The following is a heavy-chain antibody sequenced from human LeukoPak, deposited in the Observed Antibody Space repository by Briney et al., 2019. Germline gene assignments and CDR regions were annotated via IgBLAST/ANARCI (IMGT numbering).Heavy chain of an antibody. V-gene: IGHV3-66*01. CDR1: GFTVSTKF. CDR3: ARFYDTSGYLDC. CDR2: IYDGGIT. D-gene: IGHD3-22*01. Sequence: GGSLRLSCAASGFTVSTKFMSWVRQAPGKGLEWASVIYDGGITYYADSVKGRFTISGDNSKNMLFLQMNSLRAEDTAVYYCARFYDTSGYLDCWGQGTLVTVSS. J-gene: IGHJ4*02.